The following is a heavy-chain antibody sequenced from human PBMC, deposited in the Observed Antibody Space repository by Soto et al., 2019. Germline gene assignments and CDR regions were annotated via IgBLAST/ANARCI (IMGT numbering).Heavy chain of an antibody. V-gene: IGHV4-31*03. CDR1: GGSISSGGYY. Sequence: QVQLQESGPGLVKPSQTLSLTCTVSGGSISSGGYYWSWIRQHPGKGLEWIGYIYYSGSTYYNPSLKSRVILSVDTSKNEFSLKLSSVTAADTAVYYCARVNSYALWAYWGQGTLVTVSS. J-gene: IGHJ4*02. D-gene: IGHD5-18*01. CDR3: ARVNSYALWAY. CDR2: IYYSGST.